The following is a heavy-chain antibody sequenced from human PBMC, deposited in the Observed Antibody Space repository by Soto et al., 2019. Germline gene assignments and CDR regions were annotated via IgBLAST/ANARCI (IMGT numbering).Heavy chain of an antibody. CDR3: ASFMVRNFDY. J-gene: IGHJ4*02. D-gene: IGHD3-10*01. CDR1: GFTFSSYA. V-gene: IGHV3-30-3*01. Sequence: PGGSLRLSCSASGFTFSSYAMHWVRQAPGKGLEWVAVISYDGSNKYYADSVKGRFTISRDNSKNTLYLQMNSLSAEDTAVYYCASFMVRNFDYWGQGTLVTVSS. CDR2: ISYDGSNK.